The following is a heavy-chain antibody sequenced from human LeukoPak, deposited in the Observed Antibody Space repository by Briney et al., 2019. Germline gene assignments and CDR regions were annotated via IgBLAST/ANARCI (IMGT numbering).Heavy chain of an antibody. J-gene: IGHJ4*02. Sequence: PGGSLRLSCAASGFSFSDYYMTWIRQAPGKGVEWVAYISSRSTTIFYADSVKGRFTVSRDNGKNSLFLQMNSLRVEDTAVYYCARNRPKGYSSSWYEDYWGQGTLVTVSS. CDR2: ISSRSTTI. D-gene: IGHD6-13*01. V-gene: IGHV3-11*01. CDR1: GFSFSDYY. CDR3: ARNRPKGYSSSWYEDY.